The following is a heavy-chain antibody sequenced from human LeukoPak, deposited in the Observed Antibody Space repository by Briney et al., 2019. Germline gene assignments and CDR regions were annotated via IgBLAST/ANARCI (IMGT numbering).Heavy chain of an antibody. CDR3: ARDLTLSDSWFINLVYYYGMDV. V-gene: IGHV1-46*01. J-gene: IGHJ6*02. CDR2: INPSGGST. CDR1: GYTFTSYY. D-gene: IGHD6-13*01. Sequence: ASVKVSCKASGYTFTSYYMHWVRQAPGQGLEWMGIINPSGGSTSYAQKFQGRVTMTRDTSTSTVYMELSSLRGEDTAMYYCARDLTLSDSWFINLVYYYGMDVWGQGTTVTVSS.